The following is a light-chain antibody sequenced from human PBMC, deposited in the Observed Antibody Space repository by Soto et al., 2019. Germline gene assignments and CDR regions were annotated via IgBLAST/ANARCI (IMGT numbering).Light chain of an antibody. V-gene: IGKV1-5*01. CDR3: QQYNSYSART. CDR2: DAS. J-gene: IGKJ1*01. CDR1: QSISSW. Sequence: DIQMTQSPSTLSASVGDRVTITCRASQSISSWLAWYQQKPGKAPKLLIYDASSLESGVPSRFSGSGSGTEFTHTISSLQPDDFATYYCQQYNSYSARTFGQGTKVDTK.